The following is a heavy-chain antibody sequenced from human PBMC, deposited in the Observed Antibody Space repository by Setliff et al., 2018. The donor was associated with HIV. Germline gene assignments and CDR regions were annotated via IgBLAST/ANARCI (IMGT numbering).Heavy chain of an antibody. CDR3: ARVARVHPFDP. CDR2: IYYTGIP. J-gene: IGHJ5*02. V-gene: IGHV4-59*11. Sequence: SETLSLTCSVFGGSMNSHYWSWIRQPPGKGLEWIGLIYYTGIPTYNTSLKSRVTMSVDRSKNQFSLRLTSVTAADTAMYYCARVARVHPFDPWGQGTLVTVAS. CDR1: GGSMNSHY.